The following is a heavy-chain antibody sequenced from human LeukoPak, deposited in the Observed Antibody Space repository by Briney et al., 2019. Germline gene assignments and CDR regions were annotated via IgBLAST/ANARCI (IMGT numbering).Heavy chain of an antibody. CDR1: GFTFSSYS. Sequence: GGSLILSCAASGFTFSSYSMNWVRQAPGKGLEWVSYISSSSSTIYYADSVKGRFTISRDNAKNSLYLQMNSLRDEDTAVYYCARDRSYCGGDCYPESFDYWGQGTLVTVSS. CDR3: ARDRSYCGGDCYPESFDY. J-gene: IGHJ4*02. D-gene: IGHD2-21*02. CDR2: ISSSSSTI. V-gene: IGHV3-48*02.